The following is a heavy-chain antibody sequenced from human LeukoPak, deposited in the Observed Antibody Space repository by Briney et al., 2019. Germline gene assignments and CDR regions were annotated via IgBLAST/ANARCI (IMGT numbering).Heavy chain of an antibody. J-gene: IGHJ6*02. D-gene: IGHD2-2*01. V-gene: IGHV1-69*13. CDR3: ARGQGRVVPAAMMFYYYGMDV. Sequence: SVKVSCKASGGTFSSYAISWVRQAPGQGLEWMGGIILIFGTANYAQKFQGRVTITADESTSTAYMELSSLRSEDTAVYYCARGQGRVVPAAMMFYYYGMDVWGQGTTVTVSS. CDR2: IILIFGTA. CDR1: GGTFSSYA.